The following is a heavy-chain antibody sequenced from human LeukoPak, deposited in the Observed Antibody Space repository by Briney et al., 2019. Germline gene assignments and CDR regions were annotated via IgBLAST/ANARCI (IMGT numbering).Heavy chain of an antibody. Sequence: PSETLSLTCTVSGGSISSSSYYWGWIRQPPGKGLEWIGNIYYSGSTYYNPSLKSRVTISVDTSKNQFSLRLTSVTAADTAVYYCARLVWSVYEFDYWGQGNLVTVSS. V-gene: IGHV4-39*01. D-gene: IGHD3-3*01. CDR3: ARLVWSVYEFDY. CDR2: IYYSGST. J-gene: IGHJ4*02. CDR1: GGSISSSSYY.